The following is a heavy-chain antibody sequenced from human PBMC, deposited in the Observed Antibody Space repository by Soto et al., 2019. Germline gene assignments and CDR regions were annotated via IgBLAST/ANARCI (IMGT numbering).Heavy chain of an antibody. CDR3: ARDLDYGDYGFDY. V-gene: IGHV1-3*01. D-gene: IGHD4-17*01. CDR1: GYTFTSYA. Sequence: ASVKVSCKASGYTFTSYAMHWVRQAPGQRLEWMGWINAGNGNTKYSQKFQGRVTITRDTSASTAYMELSSLRSEDTAVYYCARDLDYGDYGFDYWGQGTLVTVSS. CDR2: INAGNGNT. J-gene: IGHJ4*02.